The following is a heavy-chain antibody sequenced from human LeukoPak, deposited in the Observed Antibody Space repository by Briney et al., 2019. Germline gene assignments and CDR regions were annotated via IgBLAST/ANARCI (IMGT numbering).Heavy chain of an antibody. CDR1: EYTFTHYY. D-gene: IGHD2-2*01. Sequence: ASVKVSCKASEYTFTHYYVQGVRQAPGQELEWVGWINPVSGGTNYVQKFQGRVTMTRDTSISTAYMELSRLRSDDTAVYYCARANFLSCSSTSCLFDYWGQGTLVTVSS. CDR2: INPVSGGT. V-gene: IGHV1-2*02. CDR3: ARANFLSCSSTSCLFDY. J-gene: IGHJ4*02.